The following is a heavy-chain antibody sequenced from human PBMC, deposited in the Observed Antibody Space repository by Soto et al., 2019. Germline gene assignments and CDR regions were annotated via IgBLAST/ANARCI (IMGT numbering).Heavy chain of an antibody. V-gene: IGHV4-31*03. CDR3: ALSSGYADWFDP. CDR1: GGSISSGGYY. Sequence: QVQLQESGPGLVKPSQTLSLTCTVSGGSISSGGYYWSWIRQHPGKGLEWIGYIYYSGSTYYNPTLRSRVXXXVXXSKNQCSLKLRSVPAADTAVYYCALSSGYADWFDPWGQGTLVTVSS. CDR2: IYYSGST. J-gene: IGHJ5*02. D-gene: IGHD3-22*01.